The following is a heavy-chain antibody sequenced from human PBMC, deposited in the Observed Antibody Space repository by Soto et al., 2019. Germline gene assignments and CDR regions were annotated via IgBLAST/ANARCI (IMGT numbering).Heavy chain of an antibody. V-gene: IGHV3-74*01. CDR3: EREDRGGFDL. CDR1: GFTFEYYS. CDR2: VHSDGTTT. J-gene: IGHJ3*01. D-gene: IGHD3-10*01. Sequence: EVQLVESGGGLVQPGESLRLSCAASGFTFEYYSMHWVRQAPGKGLVWVSRVHSDGTTTTYADSVKGRFTISRDNARNMVSLQRSCLRDEDTAIYYCEREDRGGFDLWGHGTVVTVSS.